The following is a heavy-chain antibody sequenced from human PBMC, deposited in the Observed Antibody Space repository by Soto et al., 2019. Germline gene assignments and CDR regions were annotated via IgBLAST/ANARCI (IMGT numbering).Heavy chain of an antibody. V-gene: IGHV1-45*02. CDR1: GNTFTYRY. J-gene: IGHJ4*02. CDR3: ASGAAGSGPFTWELPDH. CDR2: ITPFCGDV. Sequence: QMQLVQSGAEVKKTGSTVTVSCKALGNTFTYRYLHWVRQAPGQALEWMGWITPFCGDVHYAQKFQERVTITRARSINKAYMRMSSLGSEDTAMYYCASGAAGSGPFTWELPDHWGQGTLVTV. D-gene: IGHD1-26*01.